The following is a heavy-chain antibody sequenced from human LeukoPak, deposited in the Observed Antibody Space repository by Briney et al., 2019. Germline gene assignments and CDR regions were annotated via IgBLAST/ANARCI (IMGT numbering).Heavy chain of an antibody. D-gene: IGHD1-14*01. CDR1: GFTFDDYA. Sequence: GGSLRLSCAASGFTFDDYAMPWGRQAPGKGLEWVSGINWNSGSIGYADSVKGRFPISRDNSKNSLYLQMNSLRVEDTAVYYCARAQSAGLDVWGKGAPVTVSS. CDR3: ARAQSAGLDV. V-gene: IGHV3-9*01. CDR2: INWNSGSI. J-gene: IGHJ6*04.